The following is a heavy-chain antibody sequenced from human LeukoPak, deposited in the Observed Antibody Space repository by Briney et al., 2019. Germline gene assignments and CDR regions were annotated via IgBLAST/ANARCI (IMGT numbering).Heavy chain of an antibody. V-gene: IGHV4-39*07. J-gene: IGHJ3*02. CDR1: GGSISSSSYY. Sequence: SETLSLTCTVSGGSISSSSYYWGWIRQPPGKGLEWIGSIYYSGSTYYNPSLKSRVTISVDTSKNQFSLKLSSVTAADTAVYYCARADVDFWNDYSDAFDIWGQGTMVTVSS. CDR2: IYYSGST. CDR3: ARADVDFWNDYSDAFDI. D-gene: IGHD3-3*01.